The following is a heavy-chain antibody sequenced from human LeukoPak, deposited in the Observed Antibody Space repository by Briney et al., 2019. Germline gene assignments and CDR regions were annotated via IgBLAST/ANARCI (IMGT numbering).Heavy chain of an antibody. CDR3: AKSALPWYYYDSSGYFDY. J-gene: IGHJ4*02. CDR2: ISGSGGST. Sequence: GGSLRLSCAASGFTFSSYAMSWVRQASGKGLEWVSAISGSGGSTYYADSVKGRFTISRDNSKNTLYLQMNSLRAEDTAVYYCAKSALPWYYYDSSGYFDYWGQGTLVTVSS. D-gene: IGHD3-22*01. V-gene: IGHV3-23*01. CDR1: GFTFSSYA.